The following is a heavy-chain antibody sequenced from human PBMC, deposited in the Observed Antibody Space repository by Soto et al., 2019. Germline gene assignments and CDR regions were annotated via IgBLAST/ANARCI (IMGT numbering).Heavy chain of an antibody. CDR1: GISIRNYY. Sequence: SVTLFLTCTITGISIRNYYWTWIREPPGQGLELIGYIYYSGSTNYNPSLKSRVTISVDTSKNQFSLALTSVTAADTATYYCARLSIVGAPGSYYTGLDVWGQGTTVT. V-gene: IGHV4-59*01. CDR3: ARLSIVGAPGSYYTGLDV. CDR2: IYYSGST. D-gene: IGHD1-26*01. J-gene: IGHJ6*02.